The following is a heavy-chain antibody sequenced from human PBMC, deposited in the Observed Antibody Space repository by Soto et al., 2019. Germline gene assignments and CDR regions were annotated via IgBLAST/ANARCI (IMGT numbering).Heavy chain of an antibody. CDR1: GYPFTTYA. D-gene: IGHD3-10*01. V-gene: IGHV1-18*01. CDR2: ISTYNGNT. J-gene: IGHJ5*02. CDR3: ARDLGIGVTNWFDP. Sequence: ASVKVSCKASGYPFTTYAISWVRQAPGQGLEWMGWISTYNGNTNYAQKFQGRVTMTTDTSTSTAYMELRSLRSDDTAVYYCARDLGIGVTNWFDPWGQGTRVTVSS.